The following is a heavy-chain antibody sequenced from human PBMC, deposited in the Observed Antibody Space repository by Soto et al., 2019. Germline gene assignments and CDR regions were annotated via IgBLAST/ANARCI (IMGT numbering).Heavy chain of an antibody. CDR2: IIPIFGTA. CDR1: GGTFSSYA. V-gene: IGHV1-69*06. J-gene: IGHJ4*02. Sequence: QVQLVQSGAEVKKPGSSVKVSCKASGGTFSSYAISWVRQAPGQGLEWMGGIIPIFGTANYAQKFQGRVTMTRDTSTSTVYMELNNLSPDDTAVYYCGRGRSGELVVFYWGQGTLVTVYS. CDR3: GRGRSGELVVFY. D-gene: IGHD1-7*01.